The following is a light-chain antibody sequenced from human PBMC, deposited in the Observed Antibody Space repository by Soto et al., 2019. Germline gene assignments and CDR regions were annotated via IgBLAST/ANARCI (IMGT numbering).Light chain of an antibody. J-gene: IGKJ1*01. CDR2: AAS. CDR1: QSISNH. Sequence: DIQITQSPSSLSASVGDRVTVTCRASQSISNHLNWYQQKPGKAPKLLIYAASNLHSGVPSRFSGSGSGTEFTLTISSLQLEDFATYYCQESYSRPPWMFGQGTKV. V-gene: IGKV1-39*01. CDR3: QESYSRPPWM.